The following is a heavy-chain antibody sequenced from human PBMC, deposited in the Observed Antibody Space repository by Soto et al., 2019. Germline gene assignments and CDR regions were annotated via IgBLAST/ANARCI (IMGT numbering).Heavy chain of an antibody. D-gene: IGHD2-21*01. J-gene: IGHJ6*03. CDR2: ISSNGVDT. V-gene: IGHV3-64*01. CDR3: AGRDRPDFYYLDV. Sequence: EVQLAESGGGLAQPGGSLRLSCAASGFTISGYAMHWVRQAPGKGLEYVTGISSNGVDTYYANSVLGRFTISRDNSMNTVYLQMGSLSPEAMAVYNGAGRDRPDFYYLDVWGKGTTVTVSS. CDR1: GFTISGYA.